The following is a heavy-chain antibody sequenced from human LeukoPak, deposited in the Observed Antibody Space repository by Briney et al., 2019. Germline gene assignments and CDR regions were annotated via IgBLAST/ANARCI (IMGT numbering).Heavy chain of an antibody. CDR1: GFTFSDHY. D-gene: IGHD4-11*01. Sequence: PGGSLRLSCAASGFTFSDHYMSWIRQAPGKGLEWLSYIGSSGTTIYYTDSVKGRFTISRDNAKNSLYLQMNSLRAEDTAVYYCARGIRQYAKSYFDYWGQGTLVTVSS. V-gene: IGHV3-11*01. CDR3: ARGIRQYAKSYFDY. J-gene: IGHJ4*02. CDR2: IGSSGTTI.